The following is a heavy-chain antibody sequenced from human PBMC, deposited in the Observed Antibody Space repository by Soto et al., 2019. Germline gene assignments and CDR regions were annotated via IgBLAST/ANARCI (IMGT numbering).Heavy chain of an antibody. CDR3: ARTFYPSSYSNYFYYYYMDV. J-gene: IGHJ6*03. CDR1: GGSISSYY. CDR2: IYYSGST. D-gene: IGHD4-4*01. Sequence: ASETLSLTCTVSGGSISSYYWSWIRQPPGKGLEWIGCIYYSGSTNYNPSLKSRVTISVDASKNQFSLKLSSVTAADTAVYYCARTFYPSSYSNYFYYYYMDVWGKGTTVTVS. V-gene: IGHV4-59*01.